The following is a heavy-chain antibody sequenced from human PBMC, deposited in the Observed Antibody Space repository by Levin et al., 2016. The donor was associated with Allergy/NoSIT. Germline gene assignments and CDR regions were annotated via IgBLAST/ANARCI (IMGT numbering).Heavy chain of an antibody. CDR1: GGSFSGYY. CDR3: ASRSSSWRPFDY. J-gene: IGHJ4*02. D-gene: IGHD6-13*01. Sequence: SETLSLTCAVYGGSFSGYYWSWIRQPPGKGLEWIGEINHSGSTNYNPSLKSRVTISVDTSKNQFSLKLSSVTAADTAVYYCASRSSSWRPFDYWGQGTLVTVSS. CDR2: INHSGST. V-gene: IGHV4-34*01.